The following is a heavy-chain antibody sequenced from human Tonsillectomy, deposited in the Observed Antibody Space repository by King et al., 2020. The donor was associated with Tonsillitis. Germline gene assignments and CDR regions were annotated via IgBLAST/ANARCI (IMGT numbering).Heavy chain of an antibody. CDR3: ARESDYDILTGSNWFDP. V-gene: IGHV4-34*01. Sequence: VQLQQWGAGLLKPSETLSLTCAVYGGSFSGYYWSWIRQPPGKGLEWIGEINHSGSTNYNPSLKSRVTISVDTSMNQFSLKLSSVTAADTAVYYCARESDYDILTGSNWFDPWGQGTLVTVSS. J-gene: IGHJ5*02. CDR2: INHSGST. D-gene: IGHD3-9*01. CDR1: GGSFSGYY.